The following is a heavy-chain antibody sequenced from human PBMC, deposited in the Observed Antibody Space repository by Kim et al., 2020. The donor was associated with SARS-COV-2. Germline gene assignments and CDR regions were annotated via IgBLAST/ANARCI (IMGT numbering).Heavy chain of an antibody. CDR2: IYYSGST. V-gene: IGHV4-31*03. J-gene: IGHJ6*02. CDR3: ARDPLKNPFPLGFYYYYDMDD. Sequence: SETLSLTCTVSGGSISSGGYYWSWIRQHPGKGLEWIGYIYYSGSTYYNPSLKSRVTISVDTSKNQFSLKLSSVTAADTAVYYCARDPLKNPFPLGFYYYYDMDDWGQGTTVTVSS. CDR1: GGSISSGGYY.